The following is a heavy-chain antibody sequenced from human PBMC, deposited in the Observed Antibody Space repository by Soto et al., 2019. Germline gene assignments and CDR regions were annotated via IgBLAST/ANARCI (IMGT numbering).Heavy chain of an antibody. CDR1: GFTFSSYA. D-gene: IGHD3-3*01. J-gene: IGHJ6*02. V-gene: IGHV3-30-3*01. CDR3: ARGYDFWSGYYYPYGMDV. CDR2: ISYDGSHK. Sequence: GGSLRLSGAASGFTFSSYAMHWVRQATGKGLEWVAVISYDGSHKSYADSVKGRFTISRDNSKSTLYLQMNSLRAEDTAVYYCARGYDFWSGYYYPYGMDVWGQGTTVTAP.